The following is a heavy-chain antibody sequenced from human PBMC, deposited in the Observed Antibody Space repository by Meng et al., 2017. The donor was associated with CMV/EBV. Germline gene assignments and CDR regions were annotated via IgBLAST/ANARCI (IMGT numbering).Heavy chain of an antibody. Sequence: SETLSLTCAVYGGSFSGYYWSWIRQPPGKGLEWIGGINHSGSTNYNPSLKSRVTISVDTSKNQFSLKLSSVTAADTAVYYCARAPGSYCSSTSCYYYYGMDVWGQGTTVTVSS. CDR2: INHSGST. V-gene: IGHV4-34*01. CDR3: ARAPGSYCSSTSCYYYYGMDV. D-gene: IGHD2-2*01. J-gene: IGHJ6*02. CDR1: GGSFSGYY.